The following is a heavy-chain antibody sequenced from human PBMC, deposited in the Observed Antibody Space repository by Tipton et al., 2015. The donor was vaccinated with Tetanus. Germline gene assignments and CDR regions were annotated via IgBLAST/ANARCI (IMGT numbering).Heavy chain of an antibody. CDR3: ARHLTYPNTSRYFDY. CDR1: GASMSSSSYY. Sequence: TLSLTCNVSGASMSSSSYYWDWIRQPPGKGLEWIGSIYYSGSTSYSPSLKSRVTMSVDTSRNQFSLNLTSVTAADTAVYYCARHLTYPNTSRYFDYWGLGTLVTVSS. D-gene: IGHD2-2*02. CDR2: IYYSGST. V-gene: IGHV4-39*01. J-gene: IGHJ4*02.